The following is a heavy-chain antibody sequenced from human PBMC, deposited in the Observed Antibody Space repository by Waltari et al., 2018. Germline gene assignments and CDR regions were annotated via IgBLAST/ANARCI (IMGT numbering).Heavy chain of an antibody. D-gene: IGHD3-22*01. CDR3: ARVSPYYYDSSGYYYYFDY. CDR2: IYTSGST. Sequence: QVQLQESGPGLVKPSQTLSLTCTVSGGSISSGSYYWSWIRQPAGQGLEWIGRIYTSGSTNYNPSLKSRVTISVDTSKNQFSLKLSSVTAADTAVYYCARVSPYYYDSSGYYYYFDYWGQGTLVTVSS. CDR1: GGSISSGSYY. V-gene: IGHV4-61*02. J-gene: IGHJ4*02.